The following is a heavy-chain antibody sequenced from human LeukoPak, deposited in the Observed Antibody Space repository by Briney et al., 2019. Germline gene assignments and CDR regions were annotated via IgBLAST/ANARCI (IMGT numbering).Heavy chain of an antibody. D-gene: IGHD6-19*01. CDR3: ARAGSGSGWYFDY. J-gene: IGHJ4*02. CDR2: ISPYNGNT. CDR1: GYDFTSVG. Sequence: ASVKVSCKASGYDFTSVGITWVRRAPGQGLEWMGWISPYNGNTRYAQKFQGRVAMTTDTSTTTAYMELRGLRFNDAAVYYCARAGSGSGWYFDYWGQGTLVTVSS. V-gene: IGHV1-18*01.